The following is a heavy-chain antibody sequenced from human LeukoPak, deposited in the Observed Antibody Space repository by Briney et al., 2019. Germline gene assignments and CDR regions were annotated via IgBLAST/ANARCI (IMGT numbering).Heavy chain of an antibody. V-gene: IGHV4-34*01. CDR3: ARVPLYWQDPFDF. CDR2: VSQTGSGKT. D-gene: IGHD2-15*01. CDR1: GGSFSGYY. J-gene: IGHJ4*02. Sequence: SQTLSLTCGVYGGSFSGYYWSWIRQPPGKGLEWIGEVSQTGSGKTNYNPSLKGRVTISVDTSKNQFALELTSVTAADTAMYYCARVPLYWQDPFDFWVQGTLVTVSS.